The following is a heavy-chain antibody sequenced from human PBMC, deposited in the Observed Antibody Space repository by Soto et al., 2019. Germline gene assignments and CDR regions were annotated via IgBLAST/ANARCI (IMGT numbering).Heavy chain of an antibody. J-gene: IGHJ5*02. D-gene: IGHD6-13*01. CDR3: AKGRGSSWFGGHYNWFDP. V-gene: IGHV3-23*01. CDR2: ISGSGGST. Sequence: VGSLRLSCAASGFTFSSYAMSWVRQAPGKGLEWVSAISGSGGSTYYADSVKGRFTISRDNSKNTLYLQMNSLRAEDTAVYYCAKGRGSSWFGGHYNWFDPWGQGTLVTVSS. CDR1: GFTFSSYA.